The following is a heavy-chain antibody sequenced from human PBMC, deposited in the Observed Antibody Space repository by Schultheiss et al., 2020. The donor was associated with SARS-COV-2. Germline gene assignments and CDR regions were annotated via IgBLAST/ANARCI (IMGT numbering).Heavy chain of an antibody. J-gene: IGHJ6*02. Sequence: GESLKISCAASGFTFSSYSMNWVRQAPGEGLEWVSSISSSSSYIYYADSVKGRFTISRDNAKNSLYLQMNSLRAEDTAVYYCARDGAVVPAASYYYYGMDVWGQGTTVTFSS. CDR1: GFTFSSYS. D-gene: IGHD2-2*01. CDR3: ARDGAVVPAASYYYYGMDV. V-gene: IGHV3-21*01. CDR2: ISSSSSYI.